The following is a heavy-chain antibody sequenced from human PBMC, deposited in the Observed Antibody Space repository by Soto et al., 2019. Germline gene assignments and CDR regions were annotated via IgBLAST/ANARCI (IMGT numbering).Heavy chain of an antibody. CDR1: GGSFSGYY. CDR2: INHSGST. D-gene: IGHD3-3*01. CDR3: AISPGFSLLGY. J-gene: IGHJ4*02. Sequence: SETLSLTCAVYGGSFSGYYWSWIRQPPGKGLEWIGEINHSGSTNYNPSLKSRVTISVDTSKNQFSLKLSSVTAADTAVYYCAISPGFSLLGYWGQGTLVTVSS. V-gene: IGHV4-34*01.